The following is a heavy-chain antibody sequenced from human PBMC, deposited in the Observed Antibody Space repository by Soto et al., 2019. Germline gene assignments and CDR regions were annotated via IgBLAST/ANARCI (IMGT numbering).Heavy chain of an antibody. J-gene: IGHJ5*02. D-gene: IGHD6-19*01. Sequence: GASVKVSCKASGYTFTGYYRHWVRQAPGQGLEWMGWINPNSGGTNYAQKFQGWVTMTRDTSISTAYMELSRLRSDDTAVYYCARDTGGAVAGTGWFDPWGQGTLVTVSS. CDR1: GYTFTGYY. CDR3: ARDTGGAVAGTGWFDP. V-gene: IGHV1-2*04. CDR2: INPNSGGT.